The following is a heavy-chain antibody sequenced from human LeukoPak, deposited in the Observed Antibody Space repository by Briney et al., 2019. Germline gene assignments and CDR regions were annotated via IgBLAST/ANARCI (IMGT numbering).Heavy chain of an antibody. D-gene: IGHD1-7*01. CDR3: ARRWNYGRNYYIDV. V-gene: IGHV4-34*01. CDR2: INDSGRT. Sequence: SETLSLTCAVYGGSFSNYYWSWIRQTPGKGMEWIGEINDSGRTNYNPSLMSRVTVSVDTSKNQFSLRLTSVTATDTAVYYCARRWNYGRNYYIDVWGKGAAVSVSS. CDR1: GGSFSNYY. J-gene: IGHJ6*03.